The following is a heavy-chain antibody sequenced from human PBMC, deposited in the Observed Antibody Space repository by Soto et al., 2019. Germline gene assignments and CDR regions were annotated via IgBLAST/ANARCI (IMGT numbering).Heavy chain of an antibody. J-gene: IGHJ3*02. CDR2: ISYDGSNK. CDR1: GFTFSSYA. Sequence: GGSLRLSCAASGFTFSSYAMHWVRQAPGKGLEWVAVISYDGSNKYYADSVKGRFTISRDNSKNTLYLQMNSLRAEDTAVYYCARDSDSSGYRLAYDAFDIWGQGTTVTVSS. D-gene: IGHD3-22*01. V-gene: IGHV3-30-3*01. CDR3: ARDSDSSGYRLAYDAFDI.